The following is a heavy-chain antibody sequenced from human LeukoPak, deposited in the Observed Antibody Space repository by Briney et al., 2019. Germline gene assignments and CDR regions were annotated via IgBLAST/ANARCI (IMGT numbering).Heavy chain of an antibody. V-gene: IGHV3-30*02. CDR2: IRYDGSNK. J-gene: IGHJ4*02. CDR1: GFTFSGYG. CDR3: AKDRGGYRYGAYFDY. D-gene: IGHD5-18*01. Sequence: GGSLRLSCAASGFTFSGYGMHWVRQAPGKGLEWVAFIRYDGSNKYYADSVKGRFTISRDNSKNTLYLQMNSLRAEDTAVYYCAKDRGGYRYGAYFDYWGQGTLVSVSS.